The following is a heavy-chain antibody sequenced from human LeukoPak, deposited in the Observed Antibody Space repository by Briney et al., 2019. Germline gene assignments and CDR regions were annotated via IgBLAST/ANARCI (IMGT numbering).Heavy chain of an antibody. CDR1: GFTFSGHG. Sequence: GGSLRLSCAASGFTFSGHGMHWVRQAPGKGLEWVAVIWNDGSNKYYADSVKGRFTISRDNSKNTLYLQMNSLRDEDTAVYYCARALFSGAWYGPDYWGRGTLVTVSS. D-gene: IGHD6-19*01. CDR2: IWNDGSNK. CDR3: ARALFSGAWYGPDY. V-gene: IGHV3-33*01. J-gene: IGHJ4*02.